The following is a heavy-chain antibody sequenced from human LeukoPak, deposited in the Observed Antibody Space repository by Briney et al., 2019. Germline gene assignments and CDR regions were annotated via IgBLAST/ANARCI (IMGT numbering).Heavy chain of an antibody. Sequence: PSETLSLTCAVYGGPFSTYYYNWIRQSPGKGLEWIGEIDHSGSTHYNPSLKSRVTMSIDTSKSQFSLTMKSVTAADTAVYYCARGLVAAAGTTKLFAYWGQGTLVTVSS. V-gene: IGHV4-34*01. D-gene: IGHD6-13*01. CDR2: IDHSGST. J-gene: IGHJ4*02. CDR1: GGPFSTYY. CDR3: ARGLVAAAGTTKLFAY.